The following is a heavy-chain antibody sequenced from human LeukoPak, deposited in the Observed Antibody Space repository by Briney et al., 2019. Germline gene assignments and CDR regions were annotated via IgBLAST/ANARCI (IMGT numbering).Heavy chain of an antibody. J-gene: IGHJ4*02. CDR3: ASDYYDSSGYYRGPDY. CDR1: GFTLSSYG. CDR2: IWYDGSNK. V-gene: IGHV3-33*01. D-gene: IGHD3-22*01. Sequence: GGSLRLSCAASGFTLSSYGMHWVRQAPGKGLEWVAVIWYDGSNKYYADSVKGRFTISRDNSKNTLYLQMNSLRAEDTAVYYCASDYYDSSGYYRGPDYWGQGTLVTVSS.